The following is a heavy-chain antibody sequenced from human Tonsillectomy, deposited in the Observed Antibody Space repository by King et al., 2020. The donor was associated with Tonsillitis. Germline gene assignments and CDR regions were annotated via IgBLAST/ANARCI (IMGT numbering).Heavy chain of an antibody. CDR3: ARCLLGYTGAGY. D-gene: IGHD3-16*01. CDR1: GYTFTTYD. CDR2: MNPNSGYT. V-gene: IGHV1-8*01. J-gene: IGHJ4*02. Sequence: VQLVESGAEVKKPGASVKVSCKASGYTFTTYDINWVRQATGQGLEWMGWMNPNSGYTGYAQKFQGRVTMTRNTSISTAYMELSSLRSEDTAVYYCARCLLGYTGAGYWGQGTLVTVSS.